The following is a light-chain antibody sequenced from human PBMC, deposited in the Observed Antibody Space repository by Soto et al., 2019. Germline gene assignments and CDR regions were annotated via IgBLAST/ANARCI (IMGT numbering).Light chain of an antibody. J-gene: IGKJ4*01. CDR3: QQYGSSPLT. CDR2: GAS. V-gene: IGKV3-20*01. Sequence: EIVLTQSPGTLSLSPGERATLSCRASQSVSSSYLAWYQQKPGQAPRLLIYGASSRATGIPDRFSVSGSGTDFTLTISRLEPEDFAVDYGQQYGSSPLTFGGGTKVEIK. CDR1: QSVSSSY.